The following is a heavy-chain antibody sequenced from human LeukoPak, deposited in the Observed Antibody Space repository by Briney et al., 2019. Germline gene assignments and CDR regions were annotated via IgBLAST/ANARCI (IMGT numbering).Heavy chain of an antibody. J-gene: IGHJ4*02. D-gene: IGHD4-17*01. CDR3: ATYFYGDYGSYYFDR. CDR1: GVSIISSHW. CDR2: IYHSGTT. V-gene: IGHV4-4*02. Sequence: SGTLSLTCAFSGVSIISSHWRSWPRQSPGKGLEWIGEIYHSGTTNYNPSLNSRVTMSVDKSKQQFSLNLRSVTAADTAVYYCATYFYGDYGSYYFDRWGQGTLVTVSS.